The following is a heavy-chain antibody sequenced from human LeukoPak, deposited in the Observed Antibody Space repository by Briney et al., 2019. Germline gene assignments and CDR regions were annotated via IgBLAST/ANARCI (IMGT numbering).Heavy chain of an antibody. CDR1: GYTFTAYY. CDR3: ARDDGQGATDY. J-gene: IGHJ4*02. CDR2: INPNSGGT. Sequence: ASVKVSCKASGYTFTAYYMHWVRQTPGQGLEWMGWINPNSGGTNYAQKFQGRVTMTRDTSISTAYMELSRLTSDETAVFYCARDDGQGATDYWGQGTLVTVSS. D-gene: IGHD1-26*01. V-gene: IGHV1-2*02.